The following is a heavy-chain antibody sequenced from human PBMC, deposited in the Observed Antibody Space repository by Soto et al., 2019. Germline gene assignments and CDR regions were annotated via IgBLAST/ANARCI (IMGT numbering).Heavy chain of an antibody. J-gene: IGHJ4*02. Sequence: SETLSLTCTVSGGSISSYYWSWIRQPPGKGLEWIGYIYYSGSTNYNPSLKSRVTISVDTSKNQFSLKLSSVTAADTAVYYCARGQYCSGGSCNFDYWGQGTLVTVSS. CDR3: ARGQYCSGGSCNFDY. V-gene: IGHV4-59*01. CDR1: GGSISSYY. CDR2: IYYSGST. D-gene: IGHD2-15*01.